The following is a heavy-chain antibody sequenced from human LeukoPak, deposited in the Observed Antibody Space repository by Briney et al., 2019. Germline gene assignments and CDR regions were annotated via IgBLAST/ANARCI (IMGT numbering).Heavy chain of an antibody. J-gene: IGHJ4*02. V-gene: IGHV3-9*03. Sequence: GRSLRLSCAASGFTFDDYAMHWVRQAPGKGLEWVSGISWNSGSIGYADSVKGRFTISRDNAKNSLYLQMNSLRAEDMALYYCAKTAAAEYYFDYWGQGTLVTVSS. D-gene: IGHD6-13*01. CDR2: ISWNSGSI. CDR1: GFTFDDYA. CDR3: AKTAAAEYYFDY.